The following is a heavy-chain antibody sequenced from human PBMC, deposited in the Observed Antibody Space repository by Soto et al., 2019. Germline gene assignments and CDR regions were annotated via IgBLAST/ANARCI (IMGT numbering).Heavy chain of an antibody. Sequence: PGGSLRLSCAGSGFTFGDSYMSWIRQAPGKWLEWLSYISPGSRYPAYADSVKGRFTISRDNAKRSLYLQMMSLTAEDTAIYYCVRGGGGGLFDPWGQGTMVTVSS. CDR1: GFTFGDSY. CDR2: ISPGSRYP. CDR3: VRGGGGGLFDP. V-gene: IGHV3-11*06. D-gene: IGHD2-15*01. J-gene: IGHJ5*02.